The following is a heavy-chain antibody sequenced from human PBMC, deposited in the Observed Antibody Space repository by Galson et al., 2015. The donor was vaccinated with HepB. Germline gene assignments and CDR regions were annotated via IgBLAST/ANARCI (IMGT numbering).Heavy chain of an antibody. CDR2: IYYSGST. D-gene: IGHD6-13*01. Sequence: LSLTCTVSGGSISSGGYYWSWIRQHPGKGLEWIGYIYYSGSTYYNPSLKSRVTISVDTSKNQFSLKLSSVTAADTAVYYCARWFVAAGSSFDYWGQGTLVTVSS. CDR3: ARWFVAAGSSFDY. V-gene: IGHV4-31*03. J-gene: IGHJ4*02. CDR1: GGSISSGGYY.